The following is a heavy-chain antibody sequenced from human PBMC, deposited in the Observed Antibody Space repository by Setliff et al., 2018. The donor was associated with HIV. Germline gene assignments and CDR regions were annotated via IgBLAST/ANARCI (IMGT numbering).Heavy chain of an antibody. CDR1: GGSISSYY. CDR3: ARAMRGVVVTNMYYYYGMDV. V-gene: IGHV4-4*07. CDR2: IYTSGST. D-gene: IGHD2-21*02. Sequence: LSLTCTVSGGSISSYYWSWIRQPAGKGLEWIGRIYTSGSTNYNPSLKSRVTLSLDTSKNQFSLKLSSVTAADTAVYYCARAMRGVVVTNMYYYYGMDVWGQGTTVTVSS. J-gene: IGHJ6*02.